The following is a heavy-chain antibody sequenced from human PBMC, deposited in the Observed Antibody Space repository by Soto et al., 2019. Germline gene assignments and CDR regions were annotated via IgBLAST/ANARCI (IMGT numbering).Heavy chain of an antibody. CDR1: GASVTSGDYY. D-gene: IGHD3-3*01. CDR3: ARGGLYDLWSGLFD. V-gene: IGHV4-30-4*01. J-gene: IGHJ4*02. CDR2: MHDSGTT. Sequence: PSETLSLTCPVSGASVTSGDYYWNWIRQTPGTGLEWLGYMHDSGTTSYNPSLKSRVTISRDTSKNQFSLKLTSVSAADTAVYFCARGGLYDLWSGLFDWGQGIRVTVSS.